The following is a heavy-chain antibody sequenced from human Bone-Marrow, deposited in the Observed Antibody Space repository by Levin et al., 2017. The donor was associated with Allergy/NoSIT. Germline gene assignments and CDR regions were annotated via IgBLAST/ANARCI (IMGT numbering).Heavy chain of an antibody. D-gene: IGHD4-17*01. V-gene: IGHV3-9*01. CDR2: ISWNSGSI. J-gene: IGHJ3*02. Sequence: GGSLRLSCAASGFTFDDYAMHWVRQAPGKGLEWVSGISWNSGSIGYADSVKGRFTISRDNAKNSLYLQMNSLRAEDTALYYCAKDIAGIVMATVTTIAFDIWGQGTMVTVSS. CDR3: AKDIAGIVMATVTTIAFDI. CDR1: GFTFDDYA.